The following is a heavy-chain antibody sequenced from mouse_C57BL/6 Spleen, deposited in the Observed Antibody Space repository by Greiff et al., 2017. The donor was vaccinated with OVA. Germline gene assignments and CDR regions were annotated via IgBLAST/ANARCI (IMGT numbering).Heavy chain of an antibody. V-gene: IGHV1-69*01. Sequence: QVHVKQPGAELVMPGASVKLSCKASGYTFTSYWMHWVKQRPGQGLEWIGEIDPSDSYTNYNQKFKGKPTLTADKSSSTAYMQLSNLTSEDSAVYYCARSYYYDAMDYWGQGTSVTVSS. D-gene: IGHD1-1*01. CDR3: ARSYYYDAMDY. J-gene: IGHJ4*01. CDR2: IDPSDSYT. CDR1: GYTFTSYW.